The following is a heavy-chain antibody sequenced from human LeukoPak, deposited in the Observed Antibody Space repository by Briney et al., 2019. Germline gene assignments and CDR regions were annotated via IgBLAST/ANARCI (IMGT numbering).Heavy chain of an antibody. CDR3: ARDKSGYMASMAFDI. CDR1: GYTFTSYG. Sequence: GASVKVSCKASGYTFTSYGFSWVRLAPGQGLEWMGWISAYNGNTNYAQKLQGRVTMTTDTSTSTAYMELRSLRSDDTASYYCARDKSGYMASMAFDIWGQGTMVTVSS. D-gene: IGHD3-3*01. V-gene: IGHV1-18*01. CDR2: ISAYNGNT. J-gene: IGHJ3*02.